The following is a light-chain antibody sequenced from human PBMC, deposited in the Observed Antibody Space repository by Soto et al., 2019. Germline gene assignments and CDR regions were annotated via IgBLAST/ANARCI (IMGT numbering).Light chain of an antibody. J-gene: IGKJ1*01. Sequence: EVVLTQSPGTLSLSPGERDTLSCRASQIVSSIYLTWYQQKPGQAPRLLIYRASSRATGIPDRFSGSGSGTDFTLTISRLEPEDFAVYYCQQYGSSPWTFGQGTKVDIK. V-gene: IGKV3-20*01. CDR1: QIVSSIY. CDR3: QQYGSSPWT. CDR2: RAS.